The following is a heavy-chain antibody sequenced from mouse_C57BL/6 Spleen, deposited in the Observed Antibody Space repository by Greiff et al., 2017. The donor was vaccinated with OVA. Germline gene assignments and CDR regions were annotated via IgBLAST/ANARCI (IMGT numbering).Heavy chain of an antibody. CDR1: GFTFSSYA. CDR3: ARDGSTWYFDV. D-gene: IGHD1-1*01. CDR2: ISDGGSYT. V-gene: IGHV5-4*01. J-gene: IGHJ1*03. Sequence: EVQVVESGGGLVKPGGSLKLSCAASGFTFSSYAMSWVRQTPEKRLEWVAPISDGGSYTYYPDNVKGRFTISRDNAKNNLYLQMSHLKSEDTAMYYCARDGSTWYFDVWGTGTTVTVSS.